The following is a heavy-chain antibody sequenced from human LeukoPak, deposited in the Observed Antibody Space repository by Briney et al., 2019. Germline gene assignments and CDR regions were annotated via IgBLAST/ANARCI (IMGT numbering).Heavy chain of an antibody. D-gene: IGHD3-9*01. CDR2: IRYDGSNK. J-gene: IGHJ6*03. V-gene: IGHV3-30*02. CDR1: GFTFSSYG. Sequence: GGSLRLSCAASGFTFSSYGMHWVRQDPGKGLEWVAFIRYDGSNKYYADSVKGRFTISRDNSKNTVYLQMNSLRAEDTAVYYCARGSLRYRGYMDVWGKGTTVTISS. CDR3: ARGSLRYRGYMDV.